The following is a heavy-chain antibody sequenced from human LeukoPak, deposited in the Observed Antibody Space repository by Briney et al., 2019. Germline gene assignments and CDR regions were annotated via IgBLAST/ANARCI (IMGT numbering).Heavy chain of an antibody. CDR3: AKGNPYYDY. V-gene: IGHV4-39*07. CDR2: IYTTGST. Sequence: PSETLSLTCTVSGGSISSNNYYWGWIRQPPGKGLGWIGNIYTTGSTYYSPSLKSRVIISLDTSENQFSLTLSSLTAADTAVYYCAKGNPYYDYWGQGTLVTVSS. D-gene: IGHD3-22*01. CDR1: GGSISSNNYY. J-gene: IGHJ4*02.